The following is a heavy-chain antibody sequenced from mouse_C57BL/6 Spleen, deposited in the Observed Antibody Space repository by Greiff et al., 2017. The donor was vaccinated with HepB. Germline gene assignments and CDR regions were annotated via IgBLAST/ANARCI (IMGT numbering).Heavy chain of an antibody. V-gene: IGHV1-82*01. CDR3: ATRSNYQYFDV. Sequence: VKLQESGPELVKPGASVKISCKASGYAFSSSWMNWVKQRPGKGLEWIGRIYPGDGDTNYNGKFKGKATLTADKSSSTAYMQLSSLTSEDSAVYFCATRSNYQYFDVWGTGTTVTVSS. CDR2: IYPGDGDT. J-gene: IGHJ1*03. D-gene: IGHD2-5*01. CDR1: GYAFSSSW.